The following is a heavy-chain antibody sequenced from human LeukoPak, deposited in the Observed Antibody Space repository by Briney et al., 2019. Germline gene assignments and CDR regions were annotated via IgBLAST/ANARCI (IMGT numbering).Heavy chain of an antibody. J-gene: IGHJ5*02. CDR3: AKGGVPAASENWFDP. CDR1: GFTFDDYA. D-gene: IGHD2-2*01. CDR2: ISWNSGNI. Sequence: GRSLRLSCAASGFTFDDYAMHWVRQAPGKGLEWVSGISWNSGNIGYADSVKGRFTISRDNAKNSLYLQMNSLRAEDTALYYCAKGGVPAASENWFDPWGQGTLVTVSS. V-gene: IGHV3-9*01.